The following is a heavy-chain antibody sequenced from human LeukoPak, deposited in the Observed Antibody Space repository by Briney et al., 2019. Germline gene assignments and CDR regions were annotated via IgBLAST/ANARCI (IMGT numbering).Heavy chain of an antibody. J-gene: IGHJ4*02. Sequence: SETLSLTCTASSGSISSSLHYWGWIRQPPGKGLEWIGNVYYSGSTSYNPSLQSRVTIAVDMSKNQFSLKATSVTARDTAVYYCARVLPTIFDYWGQGILVTVSS. D-gene: IGHD3-3*01. CDR2: VYYSGST. CDR1: SGSISSSLHY. V-gene: IGHV4-39*02. CDR3: ARVLPTIFDY.